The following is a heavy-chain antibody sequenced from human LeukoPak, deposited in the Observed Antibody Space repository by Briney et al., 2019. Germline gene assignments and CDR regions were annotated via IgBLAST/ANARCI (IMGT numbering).Heavy chain of an antibody. Sequence: GGSLRLSCAASGFTVSSNYMSWVRQAPGKGLEWVSVIYGGGSTYYSDSVKGRFIISSDDSKNTLLLQMNSMRAEETPVYYCARGGRSWLQSHFDYWGQGTLVTVSS. CDR3: ARGGRSWLQSHFDY. D-gene: IGHD6-13*01. CDR1: GFTVSSNY. J-gene: IGHJ4*02. CDR2: IYGGGST. V-gene: IGHV3-66*01.